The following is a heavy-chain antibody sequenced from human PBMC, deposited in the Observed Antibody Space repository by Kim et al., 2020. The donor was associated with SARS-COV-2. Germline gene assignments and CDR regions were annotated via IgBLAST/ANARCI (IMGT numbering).Heavy chain of an antibody. V-gene: IGHV3-7*03. Sequence: GGSLRLSCAASGFTFNTYWMTWVRQAPGKGLEWVANIKQDGSDKYYVDSVRGRFTISRDNAKNSLYLQMNSLRVEDTAVYYCASSLEVTGTPHFDFWGRGTLGTASS. J-gene: IGHJ4*02. CDR2: IKQDGSDK. D-gene: IGHD2-21*02. CDR1: GFTFNTYW. CDR3: ASSLEVTGTPHFDF.